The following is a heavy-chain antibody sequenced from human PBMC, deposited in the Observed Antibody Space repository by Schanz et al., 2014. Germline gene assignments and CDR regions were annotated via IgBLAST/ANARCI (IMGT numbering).Heavy chain of an antibody. CDR3: AKDDTQVNGMDV. J-gene: IGHJ6*02. CDR2: ISYDGRHK. Sequence: QVQLVEAGGGVVQPGRSLRLSCAASGFTFSGYGMHWVRQAPGKGLEWVAMISYDGRHKNYADYVKGRFTISRDNSKNTLQLQMNSLRVEDTAVYYCAKDDTQVNGMDVWGQGTTVTVSS. CDR1: GFTFSGYG. V-gene: IGHV3-30*18.